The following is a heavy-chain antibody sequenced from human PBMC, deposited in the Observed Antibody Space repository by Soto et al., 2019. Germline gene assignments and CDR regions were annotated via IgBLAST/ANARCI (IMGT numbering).Heavy chain of an antibody. CDR3: ARSLNYDFDD. Sequence: QVQLVESGGGWVKPGGSLRLSCAASGFTFSDYYMSWIRQAPGKGLEWVSYISSTSSYTKYADSVKGRFTISRDNAKNSLYLQMNSLRAEDTAVYYCARSLNYDFDDWGQGTLVTVSS. V-gene: IGHV3-11*05. CDR2: ISSTSSYT. J-gene: IGHJ4*02. CDR1: GFTFSDYY. D-gene: IGHD1-7*01.